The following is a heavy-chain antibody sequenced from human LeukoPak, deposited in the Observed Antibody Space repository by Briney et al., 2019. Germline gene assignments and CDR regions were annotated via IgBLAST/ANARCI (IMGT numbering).Heavy chain of an antibody. CDR1: GGSISSGSYY. V-gene: IGHV4-30-4*07. J-gene: IGHJ4*02. CDR2: IYYSGST. Sequence: PSETLSLTCTVSGGSISSGSYYWSWIRQPPGKGLEWIGYIYYSGSTYYNPSLKSRVTISVDTSKNQFSLKLSSVTAADTAVYYCARTVQVGATRFDYWGQGTLVTVSS. CDR3: ARTVQVGATRFDY. D-gene: IGHD1-26*01.